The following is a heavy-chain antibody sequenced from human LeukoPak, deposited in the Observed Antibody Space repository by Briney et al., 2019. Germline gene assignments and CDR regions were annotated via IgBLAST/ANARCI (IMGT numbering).Heavy chain of an antibody. CDR3: AKEGYSGYDYGGFDY. V-gene: IGHV3-30*18. CDR1: GFTFSSYG. D-gene: IGHD5-12*01. CDR2: MSYDGSNK. J-gene: IGHJ4*02. Sequence: PGRSLRLSCAASGFTFSSYGMHWVRQAPGKGLEWVAVMSYDGSNKYYADSVKGRFTISRDNSKNTLYLQMNSLRAEDTAVYYCAKEGYSGYDYGGFDYWGQGTLVTVSS.